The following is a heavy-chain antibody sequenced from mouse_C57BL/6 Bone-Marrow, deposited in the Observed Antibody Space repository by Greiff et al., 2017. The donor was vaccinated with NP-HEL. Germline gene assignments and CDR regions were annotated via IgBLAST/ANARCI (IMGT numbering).Heavy chain of an antibody. CDR1: GFTFSDYY. J-gene: IGHJ3*01. CDR3: ARHLTEGFAY. V-gene: IGHV5-12*01. CDR2: ISNGGGST. D-gene: IGHD4-1*01. Sequence: EVKLMESGGGLVQPGGSLKLSCAASGFTFSDYYMYWVRQTPEKRLEWVAYISNGGGSTYYPDTVKGRFTIARDNAKNTLYLQMSRLKSEDTAMYYCARHLTEGFAYWGQGTLVTVSA.